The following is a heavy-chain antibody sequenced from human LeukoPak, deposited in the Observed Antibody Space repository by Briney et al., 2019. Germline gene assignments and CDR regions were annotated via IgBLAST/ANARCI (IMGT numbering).Heavy chain of an antibody. CDR1: GFTFSNYE. CDR3: VREGSLDDFDY. J-gene: IGHJ4*02. CDR2: FTKTGKNK. Sequence: GGSLRLSCVASGFTFSNYEMNWVRQAPGKGPEWVSYFTKTGKNKYYADSVKGRYTVSRDDANKSLYLQMDSLGVENTAVYYCVREGSLDDFDYWGQGTLVTVSS. V-gene: IGHV3-48*03. D-gene: IGHD3-9*01.